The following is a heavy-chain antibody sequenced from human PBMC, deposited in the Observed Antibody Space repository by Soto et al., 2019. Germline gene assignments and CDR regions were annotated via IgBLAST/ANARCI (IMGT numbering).Heavy chain of an antibody. V-gene: IGHV1-69*08. Sequence: QVQLVQSGAEVKKPGSSVKVSCKASGGTFSSYTISWVRQAPGQGLEWMGRIIPILGIANYAQKFQGRVTITADKSTSTAYMELSSLRSEDTAVYYCARDLHPSHGGLTDYWCQGTLVTVSS. D-gene: IGHD5-18*01. CDR3: ARDLHPSHGGLTDY. J-gene: IGHJ4*02. CDR1: GGTFSSYT. CDR2: IIPILGIA.